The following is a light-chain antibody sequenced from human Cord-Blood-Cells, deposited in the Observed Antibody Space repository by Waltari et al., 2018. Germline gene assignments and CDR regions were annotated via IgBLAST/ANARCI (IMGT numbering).Light chain of an antibody. V-gene: IGKV4-1*01. CDR2: WAF. CDR3: QQYYSTPLT. J-gene: IGKJ5*01. CDR1: QRVLYSSNNKNY. Sequence: DIVMTQSPASLAVSLGERATINCKSSQRVLYSSNNKNYLAWYQQKPGQPPKLLIYWAFTRESGVPDRFSGSGSGTDFTLTISSLQAEDVAVYYCQQYYSTPLTFGQGTRLEIK.